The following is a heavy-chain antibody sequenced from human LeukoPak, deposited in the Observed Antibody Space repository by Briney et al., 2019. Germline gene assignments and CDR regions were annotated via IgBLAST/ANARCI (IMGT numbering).Heavy chain of an antibody. J-gene: IGHJ4*02. CDR1: GGTFSSYA. D-gene: IGHD3-22*01. CDR2: IIPIFGTA. CDR3: ARGPEPPDYYDSSGYYYFDY. V-gene: IGHV1-69*05. Sequence: SVKVSCKASGGTFSSYAISWVRQAPGQGLEWMGRIIPIFGTANYEQKFQGRVTITTDESTSTAYMELSSLRSEDTAVYYCARGPEPPDYYDSSGYYYFDYWGQGTLVTVSS.